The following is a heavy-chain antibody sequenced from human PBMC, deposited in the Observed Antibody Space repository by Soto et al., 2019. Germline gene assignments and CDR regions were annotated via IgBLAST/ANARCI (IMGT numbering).Heavy chain of an antibody. CDR1: GFTFSSYW. D-gene: IGHD3-3*01. CDR3: ARARGSKYYDFWSGYYVYQYYFDY. J-gene: IGHJ4*02. V-gene: IGHV3-74*01. Sequence: GGSLRLSCAASGFTFSSYWMHWVRQAPGKGLVWVSRINSDGSSTSYADSVKGRFTISRDNAKNTLYLQMNSLRAEDTAVYYCARARGSKYYDFWSGYYVYQYYFDYWGQGTLVTVSS. CDR2: INSDGSST.